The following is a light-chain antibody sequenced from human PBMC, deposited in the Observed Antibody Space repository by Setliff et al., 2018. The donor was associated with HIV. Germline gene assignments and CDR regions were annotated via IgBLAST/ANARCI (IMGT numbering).Light chain of an antibody. J-gene: IGLJ1*01. CDR1: SSDVGAYNY. CDR2: EVS. V-gene: IGLV2-8*01. CDR3: SSYGGNNNKV. Sequence: QSALTQPPSASGSPGQSVTISCTGTSSDVGAYNYVSWYQQHPGKAPKLMIYEVSKRPSGVPDRFSGSKSGNTASLTVSGLQAEDEADYYCSSYGGNNNKVFGTGTKVTVL.